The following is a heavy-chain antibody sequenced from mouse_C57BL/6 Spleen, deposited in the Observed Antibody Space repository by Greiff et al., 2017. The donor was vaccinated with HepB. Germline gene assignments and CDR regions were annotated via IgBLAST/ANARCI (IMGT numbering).Heavy chain of an antibody. CDR1: GYAFSSSW. CDR3: ASITTSAY. Sequence: VKLQESGPELVKPGASVKISCKASGYAFSSSWMNWVKQRPGKGLEWIGRIYPGDGDTNYNGKFKGKATLTADKSSSTAYMQRSSLTSEDSAVYFCASITTSAYWGQGTLVTVSA. CDR2: IYPGDGDT. D-gene: IGHD1-1*01. J-gene: IGHJ3*01. V-gene: IGHV1-82*01.